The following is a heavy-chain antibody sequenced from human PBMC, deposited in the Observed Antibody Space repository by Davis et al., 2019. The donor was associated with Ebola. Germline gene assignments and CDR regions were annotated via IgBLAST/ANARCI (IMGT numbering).Heavy chain of an antibody. CDR3: ARGGKGDTVMVTNY. CDR2: IKEDGSRG. J-gene: IGHJ4*02. V-gene: IGHV3-7*01. Sequence: GESLKISCAASGFTFSNYWMNWVRQAPGKGLEWVANIKEDGSRGNYADSVKGRFTISRDNAMNSLYLQMNSLRAEDTAVYYCARGGKGDTVMVTNYWGQGTLVTVSS. CDR1: GFTFSNYW. D-gene: IGHD5-18*01.